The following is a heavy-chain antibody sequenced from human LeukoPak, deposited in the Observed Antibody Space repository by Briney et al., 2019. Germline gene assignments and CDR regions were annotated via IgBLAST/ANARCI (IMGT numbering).Heavy chain of an antibody. Sequence: GASVKVSCKASGYTFTSYGISWVRQAPGQGLEWMGWINAYNGNTNYARKFQGRVTLTTDTSTSTAYMELRSLRAEDTAVYYCAKDRGSKGVEQQLVLYFDLWGRGTLVTVSS. CDR2: INAYNGNT. CDR3: AKDRGSKGVEQQLVLYFDL. J-gene: IGHJ2*01. V-gene: IGHV1-18*01. CDR1: GYTFTSYG. D-gene: IGHD6-13*01.